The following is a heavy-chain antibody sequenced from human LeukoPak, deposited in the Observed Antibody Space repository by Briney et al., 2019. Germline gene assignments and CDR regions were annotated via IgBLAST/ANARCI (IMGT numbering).Heavy chain of an antibody. Sequence: SETLSLTCAVYGGSFSGYYWSWIRQPPGKGLEWIGEINHSGSTNYNPSLKSRVTISVDTSKNQFSLELSSVTAADTAVYYCARATVYYDFWSGTRFGAFDIWGQGTMVTVSS. V-gene: IGHV4-34*01. CDR1: GGSFSGYY. J-gene: IGHJ3*02. CDR3: ARATVYYDFWSGTRFGAFDI. D-gene: IGHD3-3*01. CDR2: INHSGST.